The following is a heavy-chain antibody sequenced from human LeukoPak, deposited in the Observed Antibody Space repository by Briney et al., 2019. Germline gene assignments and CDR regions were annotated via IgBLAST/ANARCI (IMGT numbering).Heavy chain of an antibody. CDR1: GDSLTSHF. CDR3: ARRVATVTDAFDI. CDR2: VFHSGTT. J-gene: IGHJ3*02. D-gene: IGHD3-10*01. V-gene: IGHV4-59*08. Sequence: PSETLSLTCNVSGDSLTSHFWSWIRQTPGKGLEWIGYVFHSGTTNYSPSLKSRVTISLDTSKKEFYLRLASMTAADNAVYYCARRVATVTDAFDIWGRGTMGSVPS.